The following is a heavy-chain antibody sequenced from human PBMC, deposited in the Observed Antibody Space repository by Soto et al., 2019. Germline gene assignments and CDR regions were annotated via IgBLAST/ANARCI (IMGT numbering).Heavy chain of an antibody. CDR2: MYNTGST. CDR3: ARDLWGYCGTDCYPLDV. Sequence: SETLYLTCTVSGGSISSYYWSWIRQPPGKGLERIGYMYNTGSTVYNPSLKSRVTISVDTSKNQFSLKLNAVTAADTAVYYCARDLWGYCGTDCYPLDVWGQGTTVTVS. J-gene: IGHJ6*02. CDR1: GGSISSYY. D-gene: IGHD2-21*02. V-gene: IGHV4-59*01.